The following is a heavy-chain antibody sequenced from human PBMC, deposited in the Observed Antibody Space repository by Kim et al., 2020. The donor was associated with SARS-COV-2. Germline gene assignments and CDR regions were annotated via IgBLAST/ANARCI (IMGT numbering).Heavy chain of an antibody. Sequence: ASVKVSCKASGYTFTSYAMHWVRQAPGQSLEWMGWINAGNGNTKYSQKFQGRVTITRDTSASTAYMELSSLRSEDTAVYYCARDSRGGMIVVVPAATWGWFDPWGQGTLVTVSS. J-gene: IGHJ5*02. V-gene: IGHV1-3*01. CDR2: INAGNGNT. CDR1: GYTFTSYA. D-gene: IGHD2-2*01. CDR3: ARDSRGGMIVVVPAATWGWFDP.